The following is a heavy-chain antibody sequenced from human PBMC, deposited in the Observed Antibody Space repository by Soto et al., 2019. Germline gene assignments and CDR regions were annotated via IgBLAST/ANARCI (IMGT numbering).Heavy chain of an antibody. Sequence: LRLSCAASGFTFSNYEMNWVRQAPGKGLEWVSYISDGGGTIYYADSVKGRFTISRDNAKNSLYLQMNSLGAEDTAVYYCATFPRSSKRGYWGQGTLVTVSS. D-gene: IGHD4-4*01. CDR3: ATFPRSSKRGY. V-gene: IGHV3-48*03. CDR2: ISDGGGTI. J-gene: IGHJ4*02. CDR1: GFTFSNYE.